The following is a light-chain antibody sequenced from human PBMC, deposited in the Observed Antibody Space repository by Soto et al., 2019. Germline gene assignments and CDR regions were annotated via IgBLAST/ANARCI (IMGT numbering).Light chain of an antibody. V-gene: IGLV2-23*01. CDR3: CSYAGSFSVI. J-gene: IGLJ2*01. Sequence: QSALTQPASVSGSPGQSITISCTGTHSDVGSYNLVSWYQQHPGKAPKLIIYEDSKRPSGVSNRFSGSKSGCTASLTISGLEAEDEADYYCCSYAGSFSVIFGGGTQLTVL. CDR2: EDS. CDR1: HSDVGSYNL.